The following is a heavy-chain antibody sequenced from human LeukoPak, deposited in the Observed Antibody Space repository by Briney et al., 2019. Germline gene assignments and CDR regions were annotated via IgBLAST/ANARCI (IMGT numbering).Heavy chain of an antibody. D-gene: IGHD3-22*01. CDR3: ARAVGSGYYNWFDP. CDR1: GFTFSSYG. CDR2: IWYDGSNK. V-gene: IGHV3-33*01. J-gene: IGHJ5*02. Sequence: PGGSLRLSCAASGFTFSSYGMHWVRQAPGKGLEWVAVIWYDGSNKYYADSVKGRFTISRDNSKNTPYLQMNSLRAEDTAVYYCARAVGSGYYNWFDPWGQGTLVTVSS.